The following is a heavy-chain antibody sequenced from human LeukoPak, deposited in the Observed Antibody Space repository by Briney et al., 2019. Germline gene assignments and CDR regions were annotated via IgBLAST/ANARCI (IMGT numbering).Heavy chain of an antibody. J-gene: IGHJ4*02. Sequence: ASVKVSCKASGYSFTTYDIHWVRQASGQGLEWMGWINTNTGNPTYAQGFTGRFVFSLDTSVSTAYLQISSLKAEDTAVYYCARGVAAAGTEYYFDYWGQGTLVTVSS. V-gene: IGHV7-4-1*02. CDR1: GYSFTTYD. D-gene: IGHD6-13*01. CDR3: ARGVAAAGTEYYFDY. CDR2: INTNTGNP.